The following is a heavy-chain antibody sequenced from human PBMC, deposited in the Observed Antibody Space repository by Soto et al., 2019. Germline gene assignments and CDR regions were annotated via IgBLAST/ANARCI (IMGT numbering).Heavy chain of an antibody. Sequence: PGGSLRLSCAASGFTFSNYVMGWVRQAPGKGLEWVSSIDGSGSNSFYAGSVKGRLTISRDISKNTLFLQMNSLRAEDTAVYYCAKGISGSTYDAFDIWGQGTMVTFSS. D-gene: IGHD1-26*01. J-gene: IGHJ3*02. CDR3: AKGISGSTYDAFDI. V-gene: IGHV3-23*01. CDR1: GFTFSNYV. CDR2: IDGSGSNS.